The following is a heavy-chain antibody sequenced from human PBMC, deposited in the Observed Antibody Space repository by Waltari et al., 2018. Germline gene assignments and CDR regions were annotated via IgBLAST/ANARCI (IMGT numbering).Heavy chain of an antibody. Sequence: EVQLVESGGGLVQPGGSLRLSCAASGFTFSSYSMNWVRQAPGKGLEWVSYISSSSNTIYYVDSVKGRFTISRDNAKNSLYLQMNSLRAGDTAVYYCARRALNCSGGSCYEFDYWGQGTLVTVSS. D-gene: IGHD2-15*01. CDR1: GFTFSSYS. CDR3: ARRALNCSGGSCYEFDY. CDR2: ISSSSNTI. J-gene: IGHJ4*02. V-gene: IGHV3-48*04.